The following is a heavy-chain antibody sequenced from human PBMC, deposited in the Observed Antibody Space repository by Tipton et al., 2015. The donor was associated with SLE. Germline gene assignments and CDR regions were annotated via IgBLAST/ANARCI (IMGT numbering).Heavy chain of an antibody. D-gene: IGHD3-16*01. CDR1: GFTFSSYA. CDR2: ISSSSSYT. V-gene: IGHV3-11*06. CDR3: ATLPKGGYYYYGMDV. J-gene: IGHJ6*02. Sequence: SLRLSRAASGFTFSSYAMSWVRQAPGKGLEWVSYISSSSSYTNYADSVKGRFTISRDNAKNSLYLQMNSLRAEDTAVYYCATLPKGGYYYYGMDVWGQGTTVTVSS.